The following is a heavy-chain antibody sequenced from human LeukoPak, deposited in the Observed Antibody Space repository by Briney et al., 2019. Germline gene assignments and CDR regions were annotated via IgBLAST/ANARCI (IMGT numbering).Heavy chain of an antibody. J-gene: IGHJ2*01. D-gene: IGHD4-17*01. Sequence: GGSLRLSCAASGFTFDDYAMHWVRQAPGKGLEWVSGISWNSGSIGYADSVKGRFTISRDNAKNSLYLQMNSLRAEDMALYYCAKDSGDDYGFNWYFDLWGRGTLVTVSS. CDR2: ISWNSGSI. CDR3: AKDSGDDYGFNWYFDL. CDR1: GFTFDDYA. V-gene: IGHV3-9*03.